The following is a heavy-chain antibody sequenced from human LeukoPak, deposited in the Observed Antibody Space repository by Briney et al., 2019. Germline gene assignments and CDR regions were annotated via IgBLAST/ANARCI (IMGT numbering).Heavy chain of an antibody. CDR1: GFTFTNHP. J-gene: IGHJ4*02. D-gene: IGHD1-7*01. CDR2: ISSSSSTI. V-gene: IGHV3-48*04. CDR3: ASSGPLELGY. Sequence: GGSLRLSCAASGFTFTNHPMSWVRQAPGKGLEWVSYISSSSSTIYYADSVKGRFTISRDNAKNSLYLQMNSLRAEDTAVYYCASSGPLELGYWGQGTLVTVSS.